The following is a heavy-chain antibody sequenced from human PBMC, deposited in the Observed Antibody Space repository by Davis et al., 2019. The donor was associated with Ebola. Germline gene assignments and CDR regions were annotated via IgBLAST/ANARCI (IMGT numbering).Heavy chain of an antibody. CDR3: ATSGSYYNPSDS. CDR1: GFTFSSFG. D-gene: IGHD1-26*01. Sequence: GGSLRLSCSASGFTFSSFGMHWVRQAPGKGLEWVAVISYDGSNKYYADSVRGRFYISRDSATKTLSLQMNILRPEDTAVYYCATSGSYYNPSDSWGQGTLVTVSS. J-gene: IGHJ4*02. CDR2: ISYDGSNK. V-gene: IGHV3-30*03.